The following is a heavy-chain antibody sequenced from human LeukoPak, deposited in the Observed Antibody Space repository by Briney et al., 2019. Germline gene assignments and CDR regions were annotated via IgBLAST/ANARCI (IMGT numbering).Heavy chain of an antibody. CDR2: IYHSGST. CDR1: GGSISSSNW. V-gene: IGHV4-4*02. CDR3: ARVYGDYEGRRDAFDI. Sequence: SETLSLTCAVSGGSISSSNWWSWVRQPPGKGLEWIGEIYHSGSTNYNPSLKSRVTISVDTSKNQFSLKLSSVTAADTAVYYCARVYGDYEGRRDAFDIWGQGTMVTVSS. J-gene: IGHJ3*02. D-gene: IGHD4-17*01.